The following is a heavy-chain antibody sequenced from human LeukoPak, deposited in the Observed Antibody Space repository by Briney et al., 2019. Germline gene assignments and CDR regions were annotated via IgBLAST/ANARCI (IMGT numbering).Heavy chain of an antibody. V-gene: IGHV4-61*02. CDR1: GGSISSGSYY. CDR2: IYTSGST. Sequence: SETLSLTCTVSGGSISSGSYYWSWIRQPAGKGLEWIGRIYTSGSTNYNPSLRSRVTISVDTSKNQFSLKLGSVTAADTAVYYCASGIDYWGQGPLVTVSS. CDR3: ASGIDY. J-gene: IGHJ4*02. D-gene: IGHD1-26*01.